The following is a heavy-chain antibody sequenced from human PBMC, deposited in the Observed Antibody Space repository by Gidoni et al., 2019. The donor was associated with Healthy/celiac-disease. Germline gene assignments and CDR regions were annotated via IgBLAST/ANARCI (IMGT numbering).Heavy chain of an antibody. V-gene: IGHV5-10-1*03. CDR2: IDPSDSYT. D-gene: IGHD3-22*01. Sequence: EVQLVQSGAEVKKPGESLRISCKGSGYSFTSYWISWVRQMPGKGLEWMGRIDPSDSYTNYSPSFQGHVTISADKSISTAYLQWSSLKASDTAMYYCAKGAYYYDSSGYRRINGMDVWGQGTTVTVSS. CDR1: GYSFTSYW. CDR3: AKGAYYYDSSGYRRINGMDV. J-gene: IGHJ6*02.